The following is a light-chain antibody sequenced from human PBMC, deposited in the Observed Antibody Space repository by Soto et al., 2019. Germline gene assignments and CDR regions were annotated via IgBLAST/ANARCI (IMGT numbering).Light chain of an antibody. CDR2: GAS. V-gene: IGKV3D-15*01. CDR3: EHYGSASIR. CDR1: QSVSSN. Sequence: EIVRTQSPATLSVSRGKGATLSCRASQSVSSNLAWYQQKPGQAPRLLIYGASTRATGIPARFSGSGSGTEFTLTISRLQYADCAVHYCEHYGSASIRFAEGTRLEIK. J-gene: IGKJ5*01.